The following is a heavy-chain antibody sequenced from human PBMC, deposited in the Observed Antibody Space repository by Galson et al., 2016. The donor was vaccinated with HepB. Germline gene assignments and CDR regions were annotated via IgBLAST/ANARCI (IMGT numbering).Heavy chain of an antibody. CDR3: ARSLTGSYDLRGAMYNYYAMDV. CDR2: IYPGDFDI. CDR1: GYTFDSYW. D-gene: IGHD3-3*01. J-gene: IGHJ6*02. V-gene: IGHV5-51*01. Sequence: QSGAEVKKPGESLKISCRGSGYTFDSYWIGWVRQMPGKGLEWMAIIYPGDFDIRYSPSFQGQVTISVDKSISTAYLQWSSLTGSDTAMYYCARSLTGSYDLRGAMYNYYAMDVWGQGTTVTVS.